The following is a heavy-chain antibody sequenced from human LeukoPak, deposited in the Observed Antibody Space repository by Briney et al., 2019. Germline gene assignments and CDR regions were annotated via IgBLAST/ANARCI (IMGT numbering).Heavy chain of an antibody. D-gene: IGHD2-2*01. CDR3: ARDSLENPPMPTPDDAFDI. V-gene: IGHV3-21*01. J-gene: IGHJ3*02. CDR2: ISSSSSSYI. Sequence: GGSLRLSCAASGFTFSSYSMNWVRQAPGKGLEWVSSISSSSSSYIYYADSVKGRFTISRDNAKNSLYLQMNSLRAEDTAVYYCARDSLENPPMPTPDDAFDIWGQGTMVTVSS. CDR1: GFTFSSYS.